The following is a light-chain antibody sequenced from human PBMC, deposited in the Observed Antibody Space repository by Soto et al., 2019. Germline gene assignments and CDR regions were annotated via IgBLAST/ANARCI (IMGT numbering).Light chain of an antibody. CDR3: QQYNNWWT. V-gene: IGKV3-20*01. Sequence: EIVLTQSPGTLSLSPGERASLSCRASQSLTSSYLAWYQQKPGQAPRLLIYGASSRATGIPDRFSGSGSGTEFTLTISSLQFDDSAVYYCQQYNNWWTFGQGTKVDIK. J-gene: IGKJ1*01. CDR1: QSLTSSY. CDR2: GAS.